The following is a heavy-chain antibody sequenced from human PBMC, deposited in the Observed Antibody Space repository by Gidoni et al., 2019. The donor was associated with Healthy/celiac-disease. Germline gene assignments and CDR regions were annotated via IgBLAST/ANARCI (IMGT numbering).Heavy chain of an antibody. D-gene: IGHD4-17*01. CDR1: GFTVSSNY. J-gene: IGHJ4*02. CDR3: AREHGDAFDY. Sequence: VQLVESGGDLVHPGGSLRLSFAASGFTVSSNYMSWVRQAPGKGLEWVSVIYSGGSTYYADSVKGRFTIYRDNSKNTLYLQMNSLRAEDTAVYYCAREHGDAFDYWGQGTLVTVSS. CDR2: IYSGGST. V-gene: IGHV3-66*01.